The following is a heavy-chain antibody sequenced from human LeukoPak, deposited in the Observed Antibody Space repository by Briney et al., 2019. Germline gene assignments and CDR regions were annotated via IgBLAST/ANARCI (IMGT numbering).Heavy chain of an antibody. CDR1: GWTFSSYA. CDR2: NIPILGIA. CDR3: ASSYYDSSGASYYGMDV. V-gene: IGHV1-69*04. D-gene: IGHD3-22*01. Sequence: AAVKVSCKASGWTFSSYAMSWVRQAPGQGLEWMGRNIPILGIAKYAQKFQGRVTITADKSTSTAYMELSSLRSEDTAVYYCASSYYDSSGASYYGMDVWGQGTTVTVSS. J-gene: IGHJ6*02.